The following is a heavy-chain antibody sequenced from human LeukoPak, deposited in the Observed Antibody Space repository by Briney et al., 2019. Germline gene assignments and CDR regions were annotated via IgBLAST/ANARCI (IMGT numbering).Heavy chain of an antibody. CDR3: ARDQYAGYDPYYFDY. CDR2: IRSRTYGGTT. Sequence: GGSLRLSCTASGFTFGAYAMTWVRQAPGKGLEWVSFIRSRTYGGTTEYAASVKGGFTISRDDSKSIAYLQMNSLKTEDTAVYYCARDQYAGYDPYYFDYWGQGTLVTVSS. J-gene: IGHJ4*02. V-gene: IGHV3-49*04. CDR1: GFTFGAYA. D-gene: IGHD2-2*01.